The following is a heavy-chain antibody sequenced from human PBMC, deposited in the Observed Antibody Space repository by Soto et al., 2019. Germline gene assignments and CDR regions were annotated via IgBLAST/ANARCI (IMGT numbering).Heavy chain of an antibody. CDR3: ARGERWLQFDY. V-gene: IGHV4-31*03. CDR2: IYYSGST. CDR1: GGSISSGGYY. J-gene: IGHJ4*02. D-gene: IGHD5-12*01. Sequence: ASETLSLTCTVSGGSISSGGYYWSWIRQHPGKGLEWIGYIYYSGSTYYNPSLKSRVTISVDTSKNQFSLKLSSVTAADTAVYYCARGERWLQFDYWGQGTLVTVSS.